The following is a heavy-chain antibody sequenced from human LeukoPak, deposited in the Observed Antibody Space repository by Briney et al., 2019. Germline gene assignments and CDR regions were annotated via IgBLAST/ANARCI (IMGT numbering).Heavy chain of an antibody. Sequence: SETLSLTCAVYGGSFSGYYWSWIRQPPGKGLEWIGEINHSGSTNYNPSLKSRVTISVDTSKNQFSLKLSSVTAADTAVHYCARQGSSSWTVDYWGQGTLVTVSS. J-gene: IGHJ4*02. D-gene: IGHD6-13*01. CDR1: GGSFSGYY. V-gene: IGHV4-34*01. CDR2: INHSGST. CDR3: ARQGSSSWTVDY.